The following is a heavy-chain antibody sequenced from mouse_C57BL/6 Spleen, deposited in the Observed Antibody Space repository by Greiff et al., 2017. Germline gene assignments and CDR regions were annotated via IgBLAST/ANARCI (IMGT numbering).Heavy chain of an antibody. V-gene: IGHV5-9*01. CDR1: GFTFSSYT. CDR2: ISGGGGNT. D-gene: IGHD2-1*01. CDR3: ARQNYGNHWDCDV. Sequence: EVQLVESGGGLVKPGGSLKLSCAASGFTFSSYTMSWVRQTPEKRLEWVATISGGGGNTYYPDSVKGRFTISRDNAKNTLYLQMSSLRSEDTALYYCARQNYGNHWDCDVWGTGTTVTVSS. J-gene: IGHJ1*03.